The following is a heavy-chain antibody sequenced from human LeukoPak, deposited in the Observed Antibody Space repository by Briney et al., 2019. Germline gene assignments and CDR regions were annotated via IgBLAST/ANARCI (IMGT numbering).Heavy chain of an antibody. Sequence: PWDTLSLTCTVSGGSISSSSYYWGWIRQPPGKGLEWIGSIYYSGSTYYNPSLKSRVPISVDTSNNQFSLKLSSVTAADTAVYYCAGGAYNYGSGRYYFDYWGQGNLVIVSS. J-gene: IGHJ4*02. D-gene: IGHD3-10*01. CDR3: AGGAYNYGSGRYYFDY. CDR1: GGSISSSSYY. CDR2: IYYSGST. V-gene: IGHV4-39*07.